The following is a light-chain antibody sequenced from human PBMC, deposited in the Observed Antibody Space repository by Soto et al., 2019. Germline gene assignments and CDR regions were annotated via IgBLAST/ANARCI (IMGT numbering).Light chain of an antibody. J-gene: IGKJ1*01. CDR2: GAS. Sequence: EIVMTQSPATLSVSPGERATLSCRASQSVSSNLAWYQQKPGQAPRLLISGASTRPTGIPARFSGSGSGTEFTLTISSLQSEDFAVYYCQHYNNWARTFGQGTKVEIK. CDR1: QSVSSN. CDR3: QHYNNWART. V-gene: IGKV3-15*01.